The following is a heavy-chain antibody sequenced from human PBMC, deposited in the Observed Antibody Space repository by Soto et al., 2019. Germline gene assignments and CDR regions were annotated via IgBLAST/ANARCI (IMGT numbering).Heavy chain of an antibody. J-gene: IGHJ6*03. D-gene: IGHD6-19*01. CDR1: RYTFTSYD. V-gene: IGHV1-8*01. CDR3: AGAVAGPNDGYYYSCSLVV. CDR2: MNPNSGNT. Sequence: QVQLLQSGAEVKKPGASVKVSCKASRYTFTSYDINWLRQATGQGLEWMGWMNPNSGNTGYAQKFQLRVHRTRSNCEKTAYMDLSSLRSEDTAVYYCAGAVAGPNDGYYYSCSLVVWGKGPTVAVSS.